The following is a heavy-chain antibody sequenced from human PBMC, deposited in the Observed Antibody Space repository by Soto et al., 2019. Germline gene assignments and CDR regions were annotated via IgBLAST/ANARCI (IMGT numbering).Heavy chain of an antibody. CDR3: ARRVGARPPDPPYYYYGMDV. J-gene: IGHJ6*02. CDR2: IYPGDSDT. Sequence: PGESLKISCKGSGYSFTSYWIGWVRQMPGKGLEWMGIIYPGDSDTRYSPSFQGQVTISADKSISTAYLQWSSLKASYTAMYYCARRVGARPPDPPYYYYGMDVWGQGTTVTVSS. V-gene: IGHV5-51*01. D-gene: IGHD6-6*01. CDR1: GYSFTSYW.